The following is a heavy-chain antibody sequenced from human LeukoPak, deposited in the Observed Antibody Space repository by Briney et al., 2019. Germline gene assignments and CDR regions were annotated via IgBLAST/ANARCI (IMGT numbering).Heavy chain of an antibody. D-gene: IGHD2-2*01. J-gene: IGHJ4*02. CDR3: ARLVPVDYYFDY. Sequence: ASVKVSCKASGYTFTSYDINWVRQATGQGLEWMGWMNPNSGNTGYAQKFQGRVTMTRNTSISTAYMELSSLRSEDTAVYYCARLVPVDYYFDYWGQGTLVTVSS. CDR2: MNPNSGNT. V-gene: IGHV1-8*01. CDR1: GYTFTSYD.